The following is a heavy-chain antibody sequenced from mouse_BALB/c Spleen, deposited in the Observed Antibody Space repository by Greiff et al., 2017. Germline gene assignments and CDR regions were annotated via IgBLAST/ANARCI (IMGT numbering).Heavy chain of an antibody. CDR2: ISNGGGST. CDR1: GFTFSSYT. CDR3: ARQLGRGDYFDY. J-gene: IGHJ2*01. Sequence: EVKLVESGGGLVQPGGSLKLSCAASGFTFSSYTMSWVRQTPEKRLEWVAYISNGGGSTYYPDTVKGRFTISRDNAKNTLYLQMSSLKSEDTAMYYCARQLGRGDYFDYWGQGTTLTGSS. D-gene: IGHD4-1*01. V-gene: IGHV5-12-2*01.